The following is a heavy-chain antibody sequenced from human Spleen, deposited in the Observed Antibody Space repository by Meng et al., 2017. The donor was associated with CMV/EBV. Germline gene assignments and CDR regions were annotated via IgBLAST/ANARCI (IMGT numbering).Heavy chain of an antibody. CDR3: AKAEGWELLREDYYYGMDV. CDR2: LYYTGTA. V-gene: IGHV4-59*01. J-gene: IGHJ6*02. D-gene: IGHD1-26*01. CDR1: GGSISSSY. Sequence: SETLSLTCTVSGGSISSSYWSWIRQPPGKGLEWIGYLYYTGTADYNPSLKSRVTISVNTSKNQFSLKLSSVTAADTAVYYCAKAEGWELLREDYYYGMDVWGQGTTVTVSS.